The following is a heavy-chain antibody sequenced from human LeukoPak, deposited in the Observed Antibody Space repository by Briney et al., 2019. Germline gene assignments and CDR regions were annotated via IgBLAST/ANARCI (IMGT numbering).Heavy chain of an antibody. D-gene: IGHD3-22*01. J-gene: IGHJ4*02. V-gene: IGHV4-38-2*01. CDR1: GYSISSGYY. CDR2: IYHSAST. Sequence: PSETLSLTCAVSGYSISSGYYWGWIRQPPGKGPEWIGNIYHSASTYYNPSLKSRVTISVDTSKNQFSLKLSSVTAADTAIYYCVRTGEVGYYPTWGQGTLVTVSS. CDR3: VRTGEVGYYPT.